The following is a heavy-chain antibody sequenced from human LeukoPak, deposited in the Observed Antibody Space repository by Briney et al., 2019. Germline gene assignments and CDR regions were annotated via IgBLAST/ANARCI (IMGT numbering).Heavy chain of an antibody. Sequence: SETLSLTCAVYGGSFSAYYWTLIRQPPGKGLEWIAEINHSGGTNYNPSLKSRVTISVDTSKNQFSLKLTSVTAADTAMYYCASSRQYNSGWHHMFDPWGQGTLVTASS. CDR3: ASSRQYNSGWHHMFDP. V-gene: IGHV4-34*01. D-gene: IGHD6-19*01. CDR2: INHSGGT. CDR1: GGSFSAYY. J-gene: IGHJ5*02.